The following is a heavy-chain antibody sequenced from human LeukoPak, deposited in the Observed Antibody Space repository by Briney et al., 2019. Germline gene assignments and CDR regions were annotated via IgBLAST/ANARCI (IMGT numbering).Heavy chain of an antibody. D-gene: IGHD2-2*01. J-gene: IGHJ4*02. CDR2: ISSSSSTI. CDR1: GFTFSSYS. Sequence: HTGGSLRLSCAASGFTFSSYSMNWVRQAPGKGLEWVSYISSSSSTIYYADSVKGRFTISRDNAKNSLYLQMNSLRDEDTAVYYCARVGGYCSSTSCPPPDYWGQGTLVTVSS. CDR3: ARVGGYCSSTSCPPPDY. V-gene: IGHV3-48*02.